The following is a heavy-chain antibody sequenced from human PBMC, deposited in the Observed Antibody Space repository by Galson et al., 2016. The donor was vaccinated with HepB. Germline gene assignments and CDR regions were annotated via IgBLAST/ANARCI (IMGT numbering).Heavy chain of an antibody. D-gene: IGHD3-9*01. Sequence: SVKVSCKASGYTFTGYYMHWVRQAPGQGLEWMGWINPNSGGTNYAQKFQGRVTMTRDTSSSTAYMELSRLRSDDTAVYYCARGSEILTGYYAYWGQGTLITVSS. CDR1: GYTFTGYY. CDR2: INPNSGGT. CDR3: ARGSEILTGYYAY. V-gene: IGHV1-2*02. J-gene: IGHJ4*02.